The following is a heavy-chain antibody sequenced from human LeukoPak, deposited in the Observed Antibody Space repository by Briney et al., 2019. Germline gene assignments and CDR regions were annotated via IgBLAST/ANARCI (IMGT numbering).Heavy chain of an antibody. V-gene: IGHV4-39*01. J-gene: IGHJ4*02. Sequence: SETLSLTCTVSGGSISSNAYYWAWIREPPGKGLEWIGSIYSSVSTYYNPSLKSRVTISVDTSKNQFSLRLSSVTAADTALYYCAYSGSYGHLGYWGQGIPVTVSS. CDR2: IYSSVST. CDR3: AYSGSYGHLGY. CDR1: GGSISSNAYY. D-gene: IGHD1-26*01.